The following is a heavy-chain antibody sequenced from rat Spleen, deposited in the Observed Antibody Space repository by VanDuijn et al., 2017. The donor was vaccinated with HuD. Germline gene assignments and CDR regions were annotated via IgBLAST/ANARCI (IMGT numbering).Heavy chain of an antibody. CDR3: TREDYYSSYTLFAY. V-gene: IGHV5-31*01. CDR1: GFTFNNYW. CDR2: ITNTGGST. Sequence: EVQLVESGGGLVQPGRSLKLSCVASGFTFNNYWMTWIRQAPGKGLEWVASITNTGGSTYYPDSVKGRFTISRDNAKSTLYLQMNSLRSEDTATYYCTREDYYSSYTLFAYWGQGTLVTVSS. J-gene: IGHJ3*01. D-gene: IGHD1-2*01.